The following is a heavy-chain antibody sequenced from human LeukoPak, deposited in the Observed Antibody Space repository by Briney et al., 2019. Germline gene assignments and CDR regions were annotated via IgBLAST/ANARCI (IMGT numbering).Heavy chain of an antibody. D-gene: IGHD4-17*01. J-gene: IGHJ4*02. CDR1: GGSFSGYY. CDR3: ARGAGENGDRLDY. CDR2: IYYSGST. V-gene: IGHV4-31*11. Sequence: SETLSLTCAVYGGSFSGYYWSWIRQHPGKGLEWIGYIYYSGSTYYNPSLKSRVTISVDTSKNQFSLKLSSVTAADTAVYYCARGAGENGDRLDYWGQGTLVTVSS.